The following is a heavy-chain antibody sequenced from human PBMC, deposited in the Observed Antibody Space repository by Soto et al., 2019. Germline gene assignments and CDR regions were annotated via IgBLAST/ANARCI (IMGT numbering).Heavy chain of an antibody. CDR1: GGPFSGYS. CDR2: INYTGTT. D-gene: IGHD6-19*01. CDR3: AREGGSGWHYYDY. Sequence: SETLSLTCAVNGGPFSGYSWTWIRQAPGKGLDWIGEINYTGTTNYSPSLKSRVTLSVDTSKNQFSLELRSVSAADTAVYYCAREGGSGWHYYDYWGHGTLVTVSS. V-gene: IGHV4-34*01. J-gene: IGHJ4*01.